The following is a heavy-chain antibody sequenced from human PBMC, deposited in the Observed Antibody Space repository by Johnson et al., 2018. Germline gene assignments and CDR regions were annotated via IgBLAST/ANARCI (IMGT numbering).Heavy chain of an antibody. D-gene: IGHD3-9*01. Sequence: QVQLVESGGGVVQPGRSLRLSCAASGFTFSSYAMHWVRQAPGKGLEWVAVISYDGSNKYYADSVKGRFTISRDNSKNTLYLQMNSLRAEDTAVYDCGRYPYFDTGYYYYYMDVWGKGTTVTVSS. CDR2: ISYDGSNK. V-gene: IGHV3-30*04. CDR1: GFTFSSYA. CDR3: GRYPYFDTGYYYYYMDV. J-gene: IGHJ6*03.